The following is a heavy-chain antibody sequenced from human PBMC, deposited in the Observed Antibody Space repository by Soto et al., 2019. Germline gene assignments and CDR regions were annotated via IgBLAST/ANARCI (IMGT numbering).Heavy chain of an antibody. CDR2: ISYDGSNK. J-gene: IGHJ4*02. Sequence: QVQLVESGGGVVQPGGSLRLSCAASGFTFSNYGMHWVRQAPVKGLEWVAVISYDGSNKYYADSVKGRFTISRDNSKNTLYLQMNSLTTEDTAVYYCARDWVWFGAHPIDYWGQGTLVTVSS. CDR1: GFTFSNYG. CDR3: ARDWVWFGAHPIDY. D-gene: IGHD3-10*01. V-gene: IGHV3-30*03.